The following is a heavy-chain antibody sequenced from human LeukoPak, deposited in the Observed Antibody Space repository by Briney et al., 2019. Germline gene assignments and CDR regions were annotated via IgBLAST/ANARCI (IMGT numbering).Heavy chain of an antibody. CDR1: GGSISGYY. CDR2: IFSSGST. Sequence: PSETLSLTCTVSGGSISGYYWSWIRQPAGKGLKWIGRIFSSGSTNYNPSLKSRVTISVDKSKNQFSLKLSSVTAADTAVYYCAREGSSSWYIDYWGQGTLVTVSS. D-gene: IGHD6-13*01. J-gene: IGHJ4*02. CDR3: AREGSSSWYIDY. V-gene: IGHV4-4*07.